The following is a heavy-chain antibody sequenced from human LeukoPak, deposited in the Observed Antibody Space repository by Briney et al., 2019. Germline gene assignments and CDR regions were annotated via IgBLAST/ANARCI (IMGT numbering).Heavy chain of an antibody. J-gene: IGHJ2*01. CDR2: IWYDGGNK. CDR3: ARDYRVYYDSSGYYSEGYFDL. D-gene: IGHD3-22*01. CDR1: GFIFSSYP. V-gene: IGHV3-33*08. Sequence: PGGSLRLSCAASGFIFSSYPMHWVRQAPGKGLEWVAVIWYDGGNKYYADSVKGRFTISRDNSKNTLCLQMNSLRAEDTAVYYCARDYRVYYDSSGYYSEGYFDLWGRGTLVTVSS.